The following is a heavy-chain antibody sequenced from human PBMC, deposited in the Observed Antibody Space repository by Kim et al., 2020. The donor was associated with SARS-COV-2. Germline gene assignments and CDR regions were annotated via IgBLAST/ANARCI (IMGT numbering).Heavy chain of an antibody. D-gene: IGHD3-10*01. Sequence: GGSLRLSCAASGFTFSSYAMHWVRQAPGKGLEWVAVISYDGSNKYYADSVKGRFTISRDNSKNTLYLQMNSLRAEDTAVYYCARVLLLWFGDPNPPDAFDIWGQGTMVTVSS. CDR1: GFTFSSYA. CDR3: ARVLLLWFGDPNPPDAFDI. J-gene: IGHJ3*02. V-gene: IGHV3-30*04. CDR2: ISYDGSNK.